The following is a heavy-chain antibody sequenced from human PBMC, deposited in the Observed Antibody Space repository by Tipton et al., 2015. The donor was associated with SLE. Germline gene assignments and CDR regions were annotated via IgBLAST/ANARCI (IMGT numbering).Heavy chain of an antibody. CDR1: GYRFTSYW. CDR3: ARLTHDGYTYGYYFDY. CDR2: IFPRDSDT. D-gene: IGHD5-18*01. Sequence: QLVQSGAEMKKPGESLKISCKGSGYRFTSYWIGWVRQMPGKGLEWMGVIFPRDSDTRYSPSFQGQVTISADKSISTAYLQWSSLTASDTAMYYCARLTHDGYTYGYYFDYWGQGTLVTVSS. V-gene: IGHV5-51*03. J-gene: IGHJ4*02.